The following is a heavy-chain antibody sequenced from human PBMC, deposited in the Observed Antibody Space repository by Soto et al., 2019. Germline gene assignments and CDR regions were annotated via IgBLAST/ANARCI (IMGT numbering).Heavy chain of an antibody. CDR3: ARPREYGDLRYFDL. CDR1: GYTFTSYD. Sequence: QVQLVKSGAEVKKPGASVKVSCKASGYTFTSYDINWVQQATGQGLEWMGWMNPNSGNTGYAQKFQGRVTMTGNTSIRTAYMELSSLRSEDTAVYYCARPREYGDLRYFDLWGRGTLVTVSS. D-gene: IGHD4-17*01. CDR2: MNPNSGNT. V-gene: IGHV1-8*01. J-gene: IGHJ2*01.